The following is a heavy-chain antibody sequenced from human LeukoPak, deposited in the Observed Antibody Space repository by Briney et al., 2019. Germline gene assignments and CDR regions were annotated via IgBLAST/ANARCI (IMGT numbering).Heavy chain of an antibody. CDR1: GGSISSYY. J-gene: IGHJ3*02. V-gene: IGHV4-59*01. Sequence: SETLSLTCTVSGGSISSYYWSWIRQPPGKGLEWIGYIYYSGSTNYNPSLKSRVTISVDTSKNQFSLKLSSVTAADTAVYYCARAYDSSGYLRAFDIWGQGTMATVSS. CDR2: IYYSGST. D-gene: IGHD3-22*01. CDR3: ARAYDSSGYLRAFDI.